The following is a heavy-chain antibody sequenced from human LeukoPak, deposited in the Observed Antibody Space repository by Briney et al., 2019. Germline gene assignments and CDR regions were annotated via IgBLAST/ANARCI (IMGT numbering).Heavy chain of an antibody. CDR1: GFTFDDYA. CDR3: AKVGIGWYNFDY. D-gene: IGHD6-19*01. CDR2: ISWNSGNI. J-gene: IGHJ4*02. V-gene: IGHV3-9*01. Sequence: GGSLRLSCAASGFTFDDYAMHWVRQAPGKGLEWVSGISWNSGNIGYADSVKGRFTISRDNAKNSLYLQMNSLGAEDTALYYCAKVGIGWYNFDYWGQGTLVTVSS.